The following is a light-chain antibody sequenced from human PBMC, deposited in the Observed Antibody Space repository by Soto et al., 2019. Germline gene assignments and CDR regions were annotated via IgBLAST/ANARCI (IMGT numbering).Light chain of an antibody. CDR1: QSVSSSY. Sequence: ENVLTQSPGTLSLYTGERATPSCRASQSVSSSYLAWYQQKPGQAPRLLIYGASSRATGIPDRFSGSGSGTDFTLTISRLEPEDFAVYYCQQYGSSPWTFGQGTKVDTK. J-gene: IGKJ1*01. CDR2: GAS. CDR3: QQYGSSPWT. V-gene: IGKV3-20*01.